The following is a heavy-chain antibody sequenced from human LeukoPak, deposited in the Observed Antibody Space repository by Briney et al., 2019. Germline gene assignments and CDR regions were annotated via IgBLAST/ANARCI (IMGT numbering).Heavy chain of an antibody. CDR1: GFTSSSYG. D-gene: IGHD6-13*01. J-gene: IGHJ4*02. CDR3: AKDTSSSWYGGYYFDY. Sequence: GGSLRLSCAASGFTSSSYGMHWVRQAPGKGLEWVAFIRYDGSNKYYADSVKGRFTISRDNSKNTLYLQMNSLRAEDTAVYYCAKDTSSSWYGGYYFDYWGQGTLVTVSS. V-gene: IGHV3-30*02. CDR2: IRYDGSNK.